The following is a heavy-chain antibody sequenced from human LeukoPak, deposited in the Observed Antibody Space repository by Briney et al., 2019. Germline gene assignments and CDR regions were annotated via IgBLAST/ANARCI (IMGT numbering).Heavy chain of an antibody. CDR2: ISGSGGST. V-gene: IGHV3-23*01. J-gene: IGHJ4*02. D-gene: IGHD3-10*01. CDR3: AKDLDYYGSGSDPVFDY. CDR1: GFTFSSYA. Sequence: PVESLRLSCAASGFTFSSYAMSWVRQAPGKGLEWVSAISGSGGSTYYADSVKGRFTISRDNSKNTPYLQMNSLRADHTAVYYCAKDLDYYGSGSDPVFDYWGQGTLVTVSS.